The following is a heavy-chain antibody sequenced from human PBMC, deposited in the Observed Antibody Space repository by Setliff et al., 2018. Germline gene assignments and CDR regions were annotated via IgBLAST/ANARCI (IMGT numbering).Heavy chain of an antibody. V-gene: IGHV3-48*01. CDR1: GFTFSSYS. CDR3: ATGRGAFDI. J-gene: IGHJ3*02. D-gene: IGHD1-1*01. CDR2: VSSSSITI. Sequence: ASGFTFSSYSMNWVRQAPGKGLEWISYVSSSSITIYYADSVKGRFTISRDNAKNSLYLQMNSLRAEDTAVYYCATGRGAFDIWGQGTMVTVSS.